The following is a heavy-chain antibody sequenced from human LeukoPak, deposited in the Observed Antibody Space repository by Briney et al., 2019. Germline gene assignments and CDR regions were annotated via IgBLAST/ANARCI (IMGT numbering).Heavy chain of an antibody. CDR3: ARGDSGSFGY. CDR2: IYYSGTT. Sequence: SETLSLTCTVSGGSSSSYYWSWIRQPPGKGLEWIGYIYYSGTTYYNPSLKSRVTISADTSKNQFSLKLSSVTAADTAVYYCARGDSGSFGYWGQGTLVTVSS. J-gene: IGHJ4*02. CDR1: GGSSSSYY. V-gene: IGHV4-59*01. D-gene: IGHD3-10*01.